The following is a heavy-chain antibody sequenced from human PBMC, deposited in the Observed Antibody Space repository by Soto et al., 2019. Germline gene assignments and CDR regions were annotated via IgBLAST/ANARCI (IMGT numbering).Heavy chain of an antibody. J-gene: IGHJ3*02. CDR2: ILPIFGTA. CDR3: ARGHEYGGNSDAYDI. CDR1: GGTFSTSS. Sequence: QVQLVQSGAEVKKPGSSVKVSCKASGGTFSTSSINWLRQAPGQRPEWMGNILPIFGTAAYAQKFRDRVTITADKSTNTAYMELRSLFSADAAVYYCARGHEYGGNSDAYDIWGQGTVVTVSS. D-gene: IGHD4-17*01. V-gene: IGHV1-69*14.